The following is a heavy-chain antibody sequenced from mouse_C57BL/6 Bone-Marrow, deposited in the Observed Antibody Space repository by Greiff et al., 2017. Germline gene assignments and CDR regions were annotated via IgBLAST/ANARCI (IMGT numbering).Heavy chain of an antibody. Sequence: QVQLQQPGAELVMPGASVKLSCKASGYTFTSYWMHWVKQRPGQGLEWIGEIDPSDSYTNYNQKFKGKSTLTVDKSSSTAYVQLSSLTSEDSAVYYCARFGYYVGYYAMDYWGQGTSVTVSS. CDR2: IDPSDSYT. CDR1: GYTFTSYW. CDR3: ARFGYYVGYYAMDY. J-gene: IGHJ4*01. V-gene: IGHV1-69*01. D-gene: IGHD2-3*01.